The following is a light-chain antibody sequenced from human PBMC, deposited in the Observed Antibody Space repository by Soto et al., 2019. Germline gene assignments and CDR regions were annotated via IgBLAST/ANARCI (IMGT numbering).Light chain of an antibody. J-gene: IGKJ1*01. Sequence: AIQGTQSPSSLSASVGDRVTISCRTSQGFGSPLAWYQQKPGEAPKLLIYDASALPRGVPSRFSGSGSGTKFTLTIASLQPDDFATYYCQQYETFSGTFGPGTKVDIK. CDR2: DAS. V-gene: IGKV1-13*02. CDR3: QQYETFSGT. CDR1: QGFGSP.